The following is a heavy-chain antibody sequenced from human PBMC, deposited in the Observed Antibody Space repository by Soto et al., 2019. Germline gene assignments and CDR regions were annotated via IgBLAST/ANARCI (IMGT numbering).Heavy chain of an antibody. CDR1: GFTFSSYG. Sequence: GGSLRLSCAASGFTFSSYGMHWVRPAPGKGLEGVAEISYDGSNKYYADSVKGRFTISRDNSKNTLYLQMNSLRAEDTAVYYCAKDTYYHDSSGYYVFDCWGQGTLVTVSS. CDR3: AKDTYYHDSSGYYVFDC. V-gene: IGHV3-30*18. J-gene: IGHJ4*02. D-gene: IGHD3-22*01. CDR2: ISYDGSNK.